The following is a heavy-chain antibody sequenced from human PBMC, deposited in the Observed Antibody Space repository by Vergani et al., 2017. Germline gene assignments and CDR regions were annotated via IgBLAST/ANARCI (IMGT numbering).Heavy chain of an antibody. V-gene: IGHV4-59*01. CDR2: IYYSGST. Sequence: QVQLQESGPGLVKPSETLSLTCTVSGGSISSYYWSWIRQPPGKGLEWIGYIYYSGSTNYNPSLKSRVTISVDTSKNQFSLKLSSVTAADTDVYYCARDSGWGYVSGIAAWGQGTLVTVSS. CDR3: ARDSGWGYVSGIAA. D-gene: IGHD3-10*01. J-gene: IGHJ5*02. CDR1: GGSISSYY.